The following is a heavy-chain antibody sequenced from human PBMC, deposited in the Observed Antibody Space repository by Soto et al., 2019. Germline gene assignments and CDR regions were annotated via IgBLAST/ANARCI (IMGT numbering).Heavy chain of an antibody. Sequence: QVQLVQSGAAVKKPGASVKVSCKASGYSFSRYDINWVRQAPGQGLQWMGWMNPKSGNTGYAQKLQGRVTMTRNTSTSTAYMELSGLRSDDTAVYFCTRSSGWSMDDYWGQGTLIIVSS. V-gene: IGHV1-8*01. CDR2: MNPKSGNT. CDR3: TRSSGWSMDDY. D-gene: IGHD6-19*01. CDR1: GYSFSRYD. J-gene: IGHJ4*02.